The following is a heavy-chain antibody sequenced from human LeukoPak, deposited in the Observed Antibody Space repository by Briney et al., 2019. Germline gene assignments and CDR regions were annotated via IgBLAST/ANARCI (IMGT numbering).Heavy chain of an antibody. CDR1: GGSISSYY. Sequence: PSETLSLTCTVSGGSISSYYWSWIRQPPGKGLEWIGYIYYSGSTNYNPSLKSRVTISVDTSKNQFSLKLSSVTAADTAVYYCARDSVPHYDFWSGYPNYGMDVWGQGTTVTVSS. CDR2: IYYSGST. D-gene: IGHD3-3*01. J-gene: IGHJ6*02. CDR3: ARDSVPHYDFWSGYPNYGMDV. V-gene: IGHV4-59*01.